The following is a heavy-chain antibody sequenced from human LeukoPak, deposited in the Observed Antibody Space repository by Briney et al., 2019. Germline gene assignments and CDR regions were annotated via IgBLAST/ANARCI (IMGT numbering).Heavy chain of an antibody. CDR2: ISGSGGST. V-gene: IGHV3-23*01. Sequence: GGSLRLSCAGSGFTFSSYAMSWVRQAPGKGLGWVSGISGSGGSTYYAESVKARFTISRDNSKSTLYLQMNSLRAEDTAVYYCAKDGGSGRYFDAFDIWGQGTMVTVSS. CDR3: AKDGGSGRYFDAFDI. CDR1: GFTFSSYA. D-gene: IGHD1-26*01. J-gene: IGHJ3*02.